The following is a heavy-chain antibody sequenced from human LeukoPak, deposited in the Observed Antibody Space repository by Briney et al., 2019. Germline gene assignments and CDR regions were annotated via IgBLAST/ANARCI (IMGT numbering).Heavy chain of an antibody. CDR3: ARHLLGYCSGGNCYYLDF. D-gene: IGHD2-15*01. V-gene: IGHV4-39*01. CDR2: SYYSGST. Sequence: SETLPLTCTVSGGSISSTTYYWGWIRQPPGKGLEWIGSSYYSGSTYYNPSLKSRVTISVDTSKNQFSLKLSSVTAADTAVYYCARHLLGYCSGGNCYYLDFWGQGTLVTVSS. CDR1: GGSISSTTYY. J-gene: IGHJ4*02.